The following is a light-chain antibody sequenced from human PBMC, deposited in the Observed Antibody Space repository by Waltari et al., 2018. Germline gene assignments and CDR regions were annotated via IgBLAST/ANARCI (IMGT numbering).Light chain of an antibody. CDR2: ATK. V-gene: IGLV1-40*01. CDR1: SSNIGAGYD. Sequence: QSVLTQPPSMSGAPGQRVTISCTGSSSNIGAGYDVHWYQRLPGAAPQVIIYATKILPAGVPYRFSGSKAGTSATLAITGLQAEDEADYYCQSYDTSLNAVFGGGTKLTVL. J-gene: IGLJ2*01. CDR3: QSYDTSLNAV.